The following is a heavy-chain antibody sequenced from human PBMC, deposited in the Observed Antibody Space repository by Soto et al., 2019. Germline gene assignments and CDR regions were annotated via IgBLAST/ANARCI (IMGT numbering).Heavy chain of an antibody. V-gene: IGHV5-51*01. CDR3: AASIFYYGMDV. CDR2: IYPGDSDT. J-gene: IGHJ6*02. Sequence: GESLKISCKGSGYTFTNYWIGWVRQMPGKGLEWMGIIYPGDSDTKYNPSVQGQVTISADKSITTTYLRWTSLKASDTALYYCAASIFYYGMDVWGQGTTVTV. CDR1: GYTFTNYW.